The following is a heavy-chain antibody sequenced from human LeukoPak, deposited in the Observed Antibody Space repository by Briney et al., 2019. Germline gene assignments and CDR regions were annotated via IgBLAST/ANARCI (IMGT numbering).Heavy chain of an antibody. Sequence: ATVKVSCKASGYTFTGYYMHWVRQAPGQGLEWMGWINPNSGGTNYAQKFQGRVTMTRDTSISTAYMELSSLSSEDTAVYYCARGSGDGYANWLDSWGQGTLVTVSS. J-gene: IGHJ5*01. CDR3: ARGSGDGYANWLDS. CDR2: INPNSGGT. D-gene: IGHD5-24*01. V-gene: IGHV1-2*02. CDR1: GYTFTGYY.